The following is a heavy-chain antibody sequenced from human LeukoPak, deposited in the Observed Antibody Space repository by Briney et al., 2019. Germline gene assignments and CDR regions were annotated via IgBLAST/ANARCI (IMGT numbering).Heavy chain of an antibody. CDR1: GYSLASYA. V-gene: IGHV1-18*01. D-gene: IGHD2-15*01. Sequence: ASVKVSCKAPGYSLASYAISWVRQAPGQGLEWMGWISADSGKTDYAQKFQGRVTMTTDTSTSTAYMELMSLRSDDTAVYYCAGQKCSGGSCDREIWGQGTLVTVSS. J-gene: IGHJ4*02. CDR2: ISADSGKT. CDR3: AGQKCSGGSCDREI.